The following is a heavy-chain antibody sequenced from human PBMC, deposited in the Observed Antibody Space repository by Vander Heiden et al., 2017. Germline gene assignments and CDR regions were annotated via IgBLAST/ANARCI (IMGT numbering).Heavy chain of an antibody. Sequence: DVQLVESGGGLVQPGRSLRLSCAASGFTFDDYAMHWVRQAPGKGLEWVSGISWNSGTIGYADSVKGRFTISRDNAKNSLYLQMNSLRAEDTALYYCAKAGINDGWFALLDYWGQGTLVTVSS. J-gene: IGHJ4*02. CDR1: GFTFDDYA. CDR3: AKAGINDGWFALLDY. D-gene: IGHD2-15*01. CDR2: ISWNSGTI. V-gene: IGHV3-9*01.